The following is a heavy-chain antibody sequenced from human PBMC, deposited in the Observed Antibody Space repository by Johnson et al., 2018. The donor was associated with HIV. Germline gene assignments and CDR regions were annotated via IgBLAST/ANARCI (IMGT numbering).Heavy chain of an antibody. Sequence: QVQLVESGGGVVQPGGSLRLSCTASGFSFSSYGMHWVRQAPGKGLEWVAVISYDGSNKYSADSVKGRFTISRDNSKNTLFLQMNSLRAEDTALYYCAKVMTPVDWHGFDIWAKGQWSPSLQ. CDR3: AKVMTPVDWHGFDI. D-gene: IGHD4-23*01. CDR1: GFSFSSYG. CDR2: ISYDGSNK. V-gene: IGHV3-30*19. J-gene: IGHJ3*02.